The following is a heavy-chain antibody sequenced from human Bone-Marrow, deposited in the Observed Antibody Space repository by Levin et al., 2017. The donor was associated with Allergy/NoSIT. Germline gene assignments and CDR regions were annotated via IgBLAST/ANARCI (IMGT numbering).Heavy chain of an antibody. CDR3: AKGEWLVTGYFDY. Sequence: GESLKISCAASGFTFSSYGMHWVRQAPGKGLEWVAVISYDGSNKYYADSVKGRFTISRDNSKNTLYLQMNSLRAEDTAVYYCAKGEWLVTGYFDYWGQGTLVTVSS. D-gene: IGHD6-19*01. V-gene: IGHV3-30*18. CDR1: GFTFSSYG. CDR2: ISYDGSNK. J-gene: IGHJ4*02.